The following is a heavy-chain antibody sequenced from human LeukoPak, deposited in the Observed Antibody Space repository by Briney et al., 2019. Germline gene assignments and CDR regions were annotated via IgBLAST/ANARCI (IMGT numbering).Heavy chain of an antibody. CDR1: GGSISSSSYY. CDR3: ARLQPVVDTAVVDAFDI. D-gene: IGHD5-18*01. Sequence: SETLSLTCTVSGGSISSSSYYWGWVRQPPGKGLEWIGSIYYSGSTYYNPSLKSRVTISVDTSKNQFSLKLSSVTAADTAVYYCARLQPVVDTAVVDAFDIWGQGTMVTVSS. V-gene: IGHV4-39*01. J-gene: IGHJ3*02. CDR2: IYYSGST.